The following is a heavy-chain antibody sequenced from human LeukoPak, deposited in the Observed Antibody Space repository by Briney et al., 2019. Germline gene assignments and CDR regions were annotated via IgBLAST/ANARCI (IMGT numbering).Heavy chain of an antibody. CDR2: IYNSGRT. CDR3: ARIRYSSGWPHFDY. V-gene: IGHV4-59*01. J-gene: IGHJ4*02. CDR1: GDSISTYY. D-gene: IGHD6-19*01. Sequence: SETLSLTCTVSGDSISTYYWSWIRQSPGTALEWIRYIYNSGRTKYSPSLKSRVTISLDTSKNQFSLRLSSVTAADTAVYYCARIRYSSGWPHFDYWGQGTLVTVSS.